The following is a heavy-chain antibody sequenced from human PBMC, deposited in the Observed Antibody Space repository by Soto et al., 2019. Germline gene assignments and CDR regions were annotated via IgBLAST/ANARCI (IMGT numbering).Heavy chain of an antibody. D-gene: IGHD3-22*01. CDR3: ARDGSYDSSGYYFDY. CDR1: GFTFSSYS. Sequence: PGGSLRLSCAASGFTFSSYSMNWVRQAPGKGLEWVSSISSSSSYIYYADSVKGRFTISRDNAKNSLYLQMNSLRAEDTAVYYCARDGSYDSSGYYFDYWGQGTLVTVS. V-gene: IGHV3-21*01. J-gene: IGHJ4*02. CDR2: ISSSSSYI.